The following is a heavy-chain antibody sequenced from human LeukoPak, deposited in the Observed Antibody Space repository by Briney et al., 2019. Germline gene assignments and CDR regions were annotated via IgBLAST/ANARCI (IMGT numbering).Heavy chain of an antibody. J-gene: IGHJ3*02. CDR2: ISSSSSYI. Sequence: GGSLRLSCAASGFTFSSYSMNWVRQAPGKGLEWVSSISSSSSYIYYADSVKGRFTISRDNAKNSLYLQMNSLRAEDTALYYCAKDIVAAAAPGAFDIWGQGTMVTVSS. D-gene: IGHD6-13*01. CDR3: AKDIVAAAAPGAFDI. CDR1: GFTFSSYS. V-gene: IGHV3-21*04.